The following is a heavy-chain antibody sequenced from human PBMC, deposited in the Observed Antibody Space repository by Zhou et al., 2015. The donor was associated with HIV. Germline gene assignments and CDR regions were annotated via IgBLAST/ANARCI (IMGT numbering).Heavy chain of an antibody. D-gene: IGHD3-3*01. CDR3: ARDSLEVDERFLEWSSFYYYYYYMTS. V-gene: IGHV1-69*01. CDR1: GGTFSSYA. CDR2: IIPIFGTA. J-gene: IGHJ6*03. Sequence: QVQLVQSGAEVKKPGSSVKVSCKASGGTFSSYAISWVRQAPGQGLEWMGGIIPIFGTANYAQKFQGRVTITADESTSTAYMELSSLRSEDTAVYYCARDSLEVDERFLEWSSFYYYYYYMTSGRRTDGRPSP.